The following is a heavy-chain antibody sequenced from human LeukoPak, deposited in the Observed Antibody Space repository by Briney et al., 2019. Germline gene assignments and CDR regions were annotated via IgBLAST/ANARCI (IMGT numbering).Heavy chain of an antibody. CDR1: GFTFSSYG. V-gene: IGHV3-30*02. J-gene: IGHJ4*02. CDR2: IRYDGSNK. Sequence: GGSLRLSCAASGFTFSSYGMHWVRQAPGKGLEWVAFIRYDGSNKYYADSVKGRFTISRDNSKNTLYLQMNSLRAEDTAVYYCARAHNWKYGSFDFWGQGTLVTVSS. CDR3: ARAHNWKYGSFDF. D-gene: IGHD1-7*01.